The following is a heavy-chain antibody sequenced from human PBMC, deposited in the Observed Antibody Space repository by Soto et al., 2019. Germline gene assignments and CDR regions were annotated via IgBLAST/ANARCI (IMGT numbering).Heavy chain of an antibody. V-gene: IGHV3-23*01. CDR2: ITSSGDNT. CDR3: ATHYTLDY. CDR1: AFTFSGYA. J-gene: IGHJ4*02. Sequence: GGSLRLSCAASAFTFSGYAMSWVRQAPGKGLEWVSAITSSGDNTSYADSVKGRFTISRDNSKNTLYLQMSGLRAEDTAIYYCATHYTLDYWGQGTLVTVSS. D-gene: IGHD2-2*02.